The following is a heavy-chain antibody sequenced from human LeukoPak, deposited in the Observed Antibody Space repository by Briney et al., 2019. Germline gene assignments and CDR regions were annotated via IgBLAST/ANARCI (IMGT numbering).Heavy chain of an antibody. J-gene: IGHJ4*02. CDR1: GGSISSGDYY. CDR3: ARAVDTAMAVDY. V-gene: IGHV4-30-4*01. Sequence: PSETLSLTCTVSGGSISSGDYYWSWIRQPPGKGLEWIGYIYYSGSTCYNPSLKSRVTISVDTSKNQFSLKLSSVTAADTAVYYCARAVDTAMAVDYWGQGTLVTVSS. D-gene: IGHD5-18*01. CDR2: IYYSGST.